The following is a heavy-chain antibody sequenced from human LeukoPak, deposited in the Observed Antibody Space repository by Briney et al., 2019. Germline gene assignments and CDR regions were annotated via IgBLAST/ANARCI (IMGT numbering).Heavy chain of an antibody. V-gene: IGHV1-2*02. CDR2: INPNSGGT. CDR3: ARDLRGSSVHYYYYMDV. D-gene: IGHD6-6*01. Sequence: GASVKVSCKASGYTFTGYYMHWVRQAPGQGLEWMGWINPNSGGTNYAQKFQGRVTMTRDTSISTAYMELSRLRSDDTAVYYCARDLRGSSVHYYYYMDVWGKGTTVTVSS. CDR1: GYTFTGYY. J-gene: IGHJ6*03.